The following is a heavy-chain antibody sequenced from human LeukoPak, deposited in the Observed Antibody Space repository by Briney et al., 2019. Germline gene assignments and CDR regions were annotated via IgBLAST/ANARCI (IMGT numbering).Heavy chain of an antibody. Sequence: SETLSLTCAVYGGSFSGYYWSWIRQPPGKGLEWIGEINHSGSTNYNPSLKSRVTISVGTSKNQFSLKLSSVTAADTAVYYCARAHSSSWYKDGMDVWGQGTTVTVSS. CDR2: INHSGST. CDR1: GGSFSGYY. D-gene: IGHD6-13*01. J-gene: IGHJ6*02. CDR3: ARAHSSSWYKDGMDV. V-gene: IGHV4-34*01.